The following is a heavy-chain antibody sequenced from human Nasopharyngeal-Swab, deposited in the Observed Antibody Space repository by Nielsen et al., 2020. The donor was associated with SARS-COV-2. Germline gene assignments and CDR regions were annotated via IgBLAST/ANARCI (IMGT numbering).Heavy chain of an antibody. CDR1: GFTFSSYA. D-gene: IGHD4-17*01. CDR3: AKAGDYVYYFDY. CDR2: ISGSGGST. V-gene: IGHV3-23*01. J-gene: IGHJ4*02. Sequence: GSLRLSCAAAGFTFSSYALTWVRQAPGKGLEWVSSISGSGGSTYYADSVKGRFTISRDNSKNTLYLQMNSLRAEDTAVYYCAKAGDYVYYFDYWGQGTLVTVSS.